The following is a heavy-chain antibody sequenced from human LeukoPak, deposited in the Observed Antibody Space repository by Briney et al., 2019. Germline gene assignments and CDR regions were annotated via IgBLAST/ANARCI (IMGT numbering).Heavy chain of an antibody. CDR1: GYTFTGYY. CDR2: INPNSGGT. CDR3: ARDARITMVRGVINWFDP. D-gene: IGHD3-10*01. V-gene: IGHV1-2*02. Sequence: ASVKVSCKASGYTFTGYYMHWARQAPGQGLEWMGWINPNSGGTNYAQKFQGRVTMTRDTSISTAYMELSRLRSDDTAVYYCARDARITMVRGVINWFDPWGQGTLVTVSS. J-gene: IGHJ5*02.